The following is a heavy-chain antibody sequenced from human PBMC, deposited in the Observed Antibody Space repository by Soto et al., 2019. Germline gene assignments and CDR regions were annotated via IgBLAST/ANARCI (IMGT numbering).Heavy chain of an antibody. J-gene: IGHJ4*02. D-gene: IGHD5-18*01. CDR3: ASLKRGYSYGYFDY. Sequence: PSETLSLTCTVSGGSISSGGYYWSWIRQHPGKGLEWIGYIYYSGSTYYNPSLKSRVTISVDTSKNQFSLKLSSVTAADTAVYYCASLKRGYSYGYFDYWGQGTPVTVSS. CDR1: GGSISSGGYY. CDR2: IYYSGST. V-gene: IGHV4-31*03.